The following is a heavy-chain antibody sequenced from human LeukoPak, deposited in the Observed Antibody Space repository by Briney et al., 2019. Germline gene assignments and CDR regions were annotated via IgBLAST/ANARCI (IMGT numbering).Heavy chain of an antibody. CDR2: IYISGST. Sequence: SETLSLTCTVSGGSISSYYWSWIRQPAGKGLEWIGRIYISGSTNYNPSLKSRVTMSVDTSKNQFSLKLSSVTAADTAVYYCARHYCSSTSCYYYMDVWGKGTTVTISS. CDR1: GGSISSYY. CDR3: ARHYCSSTSCYYYMDV. D-gene: IGHD2-2*01. J-gene: IGHJ6*03. V-gene: IGHV4-4*07.